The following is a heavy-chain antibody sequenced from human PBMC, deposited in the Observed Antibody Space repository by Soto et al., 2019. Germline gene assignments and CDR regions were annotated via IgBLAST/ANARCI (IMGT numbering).Heavy chain of an antibody. CDR2: IIPIFGTA. V-gene: IGHV1-69*12. CDR3: ASFIAVVLYGAFDI. J-gene: IGHJ3*02. D-gene: IGHD6-19*01. CDR1: GGTFSSYA. Sequence: QVQLVQSGAEVKKPGSSVKVSCKASGGTFSSYAISWVRQAPGQGLEWMGGIIPIFGTANYAQKFQGRVTXSAHEXXSTAYMELSSLRSEDTAVYYCASFIAVVLYGAFDIWGQGTMVTVSS.